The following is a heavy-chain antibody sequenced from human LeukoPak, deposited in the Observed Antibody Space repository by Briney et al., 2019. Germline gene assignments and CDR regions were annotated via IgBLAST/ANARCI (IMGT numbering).Heavy chain of an antibody. D-gene: IGHD3-10*01. CDR3: AKQKSGPYYGMDV. V-gene: IGHV3-30-3*02. CDR2: ISYDGSNK. J-gene: IGHJ6*02. Sequence: GGSLRLSCAASGFTFSSYAMPWVRQAPGKGLEWVAVISYDGSNKYYADSVKGRFTISRDNSKNTLYLQMNSLRAEDTAVYYCAKQKSGPYYGMDVWGQGTTVTVSS. CDR1: GFTFSSYA.